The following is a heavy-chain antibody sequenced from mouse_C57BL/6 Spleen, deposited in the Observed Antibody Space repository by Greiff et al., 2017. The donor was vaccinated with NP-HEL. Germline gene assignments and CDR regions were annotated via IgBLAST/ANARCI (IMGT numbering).Heavy chain of an antibody. D-gene: IGHD2-5*01. Sequence: LQQSGASVKISCKASGYAFSSYWMNWVKQRPGKGLEWIGQIYPGDGDTNYNGKFKGKATLTADKSSSTAYMQLSSLTSEDSAVYFCARGGAYYSNYGKSWFAYWGQGTLVTVSA. V-gene: IGHV1-80*01. CDR3: ARGGAYYSNYGKSWFAY. CDR2: IYPGDGDT. J-gene: IGHJ3*01. CDR1: GYAFSSYW.